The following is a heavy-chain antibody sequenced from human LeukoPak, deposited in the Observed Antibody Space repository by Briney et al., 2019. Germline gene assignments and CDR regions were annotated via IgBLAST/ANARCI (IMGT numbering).Heavy chain of an antibody. CDR2: ISGGGGST. CDR3: AKDRRLPWDYFDS. CDR1: GFTFSNYA. Sequence: GGSLRLSCAASGFTFSNYAMSWVRQAPGKGLEWVSVISGGGGSTSYADSVTGRFTISRDNSKNTLYLQMHSLRAEDTAIYYCAKDRRLPWDYFDSWGQGTQVTVSS. D-gene: IGHD5-12*01. J-gene: IGHJ4*02. V-gene: IGHV3-23*01.